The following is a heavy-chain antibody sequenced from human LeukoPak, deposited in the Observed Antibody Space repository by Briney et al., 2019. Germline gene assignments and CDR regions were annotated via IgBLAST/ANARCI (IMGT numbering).Heavy chain of an antibody. CDR2: IYTSGST. V-gene: IGHV4-61*02. CDR3: ARVARHSRYYYDSSGAPPRYFDY. CDR1: GGSISSGSFY. Sequence: SETLSLTCTASGGSISSGSFYWSWVRQPAGQGLELIGRIYTSGSTNYNPSLKSLVTISVDTSKNHFSLRLSSVTAADTAVYYCARVARHSRYYYDSSGAPPRYFDYWGQGTLVTVSS. J-gene: IGHJ4*02. D-gene: IGHD3-22*01.